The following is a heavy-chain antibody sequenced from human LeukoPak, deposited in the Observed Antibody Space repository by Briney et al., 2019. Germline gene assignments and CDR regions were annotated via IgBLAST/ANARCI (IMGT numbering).Heavy chain of an antibody. V-gene: IGHV4-38-2*02. Sequence: SETLSLTCTVSGYSISSGYYWGWIRQPPGKGPEWIGSIYHSGSTYYNPSLKSRVTISVDTSKNQFSLKPSSVTAADTAVYYCARDLYCSGGSCYRWFDPWGQGTLVTVSS. CDR1: GYSISSGYY. D-gene: IGHD2-15*01. J-gene: IGHJ5*02. CDR3: ARDLYCSGGSCYRWFDP. CDR2: IYHSGST.